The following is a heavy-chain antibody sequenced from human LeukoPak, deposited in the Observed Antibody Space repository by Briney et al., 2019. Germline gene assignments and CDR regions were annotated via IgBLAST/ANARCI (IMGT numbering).Heavy chain of an antibody. CDR3: ARPNWNDLHFDY. Sequence: SETLSLTCTVSGGSISSYYWSWIRQPPGKGLEWIGYISNSGITNYNPSLKSRVTISIDTSKNQFSLRLSSVTAADTAVYYCARPNWNDLHFDYWGQGTLVTVSS. J-gene: IGHJ4*02. D-gene: IGHD1-1*01. CDR1: GGSISSYY. V-gene: IGHV4-59*12. CDR2: ISNSGIT.